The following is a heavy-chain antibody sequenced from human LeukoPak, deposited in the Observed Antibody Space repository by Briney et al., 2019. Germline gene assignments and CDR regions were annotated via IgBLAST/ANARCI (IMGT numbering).Heavy chain of an antibody. CDR3: ARDRPTELEFLEWFFDY. Sequence: GGSLRLSCAASGFTFSSYWMSWVRQAPGKGLEWVANIKQDGSEKYYVDSVKGRFTISRDNAKNSLYLQMNSLRAEDTAVYYCARDRPTELEFLEWFFDYWGQGTLVTVSS. CDR1: GFTFSSYW. V-gene: IGHV3-7*01. D-gene: IGHD3-3*01. CDR2: IKQDGSEK. J-gene: IGHJ4*02.